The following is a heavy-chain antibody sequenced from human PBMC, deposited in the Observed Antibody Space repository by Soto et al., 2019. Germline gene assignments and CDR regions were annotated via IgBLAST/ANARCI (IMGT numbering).Heavy chain of an antibody. CDR3: ARYAGVVGTNDINSLNP. CDR1: GGSLSSGAYY. Sequence: PSETLSLTCTVSGGSLSSGAYYWSWIRQHPGDGLEWIGYISYSGSAFSNPSLRSRVTISVDTSKNQFSLKMRSVTAADTAVYYCARYAGVVGTNDINSLNPWGQGTLVTVSS. V-gene: IGHV4-31*03. J-gene: IGHJ5*02. CDR2: ISYSGSA. D-gene: IGHD1-26*01.